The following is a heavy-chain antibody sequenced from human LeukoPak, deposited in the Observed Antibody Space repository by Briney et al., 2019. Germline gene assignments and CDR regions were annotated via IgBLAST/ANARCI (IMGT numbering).Heavy chain of an antibody. CDR3: AKLSDYYDSSGDSDY. D-gene: IGHD3-22*01. V-gene: IGHV3-21*01. J-gene: IGHJ4*02. Sequence: PGGSLRLSCAASGFTFSTYSMNWVRQAPGKGLEWVSSISSSGSYIYYADSVKGRFTISRDNAKNSLYLQMNSLRADDTAVYYCAKLSDYYDSSGDSDYWGQGTLVTVSS. CDR1: GFTFSTYS. CDR2: ISSSGSYI.